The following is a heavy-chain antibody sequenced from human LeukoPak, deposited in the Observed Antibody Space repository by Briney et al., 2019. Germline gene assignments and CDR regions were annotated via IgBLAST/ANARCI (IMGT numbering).Heavy chain of an antibody. V-gene: IGHV1-46*01. J-gene: IGHJ4*02. Sequence: ASVKVSCKASGYTFTTYYMHWVRQAPGQGLEWMGIINPSGGSTSYAQKFQGRVTITRDTSTSTVYMEVSSLRSEDTAVYYCARGLPTLDYGDYPVEDWGQGTLVTVSS. CDR1: GYTFTTYY. CDR2: INPSGGST. D-gene: IGHD4-17*01. CDR3: ARGLPTLDYGDYPVED.